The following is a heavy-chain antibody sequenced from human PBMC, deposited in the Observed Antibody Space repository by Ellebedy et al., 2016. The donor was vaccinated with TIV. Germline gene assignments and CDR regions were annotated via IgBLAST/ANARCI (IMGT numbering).Heavy chain of an antibody. CDR3: ARLVQGRDGYYNHAMDV. CDR2: IWSDGSSI. V-gene: IGHV3-33*01. D-gene: IGHD5-24*01. CDR1: GSSFSRYG. Sequence: PGGSLRLSCAASGSSFSRYGMQWVRQAPGKGLEWVAVIWSDGSSIYYAESVKGRFSISRDNPTNTLYLQMNSLRVEDTGVYYGARLVQGRDGYYNHAMDVWGQGTTVTVSS. J-gene: IGHJ6*02.